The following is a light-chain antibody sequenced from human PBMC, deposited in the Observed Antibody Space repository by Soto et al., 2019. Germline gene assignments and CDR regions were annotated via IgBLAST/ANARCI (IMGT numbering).Light chain of an antibody. J-gene: IGKJ4*01. CDR2: GAS. CDR1: QSVTSNC. V-gene: IGKV3-20*01. CDR3: QQCGGSPLVT. Sequence: EIVLTQAPDTLSLSPGDRATLSCRASQSVTSNCLAWYQQKPGQAPRLLIYGASSRVTGIPDRFSGSRSGTYFTLTITRLEPEDSAVYYCQQCGGSPLVTFGGGTKVEI.